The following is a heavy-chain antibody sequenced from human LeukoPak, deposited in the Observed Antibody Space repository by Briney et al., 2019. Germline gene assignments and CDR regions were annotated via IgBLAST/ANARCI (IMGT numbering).Heavy chain of an antibody. Sequence: SETLSLTFTVSGGSISSGSYYWSWVRQPAGKGLEWIGRIYTSGSTDYNPSLKSRVTISVDTSRNQFSLKLTSVTAADTAVYYCAVSSSTADFDPWGQGTLVTVSS. CDR2: IYTSGST. V-gene: IGHV4-61*02. CDR3: AVSSSTADFDP. D-gene: IGHD6-6*01. J-gene: IGHJ5*02. CDR1: GGSISSGSYY.